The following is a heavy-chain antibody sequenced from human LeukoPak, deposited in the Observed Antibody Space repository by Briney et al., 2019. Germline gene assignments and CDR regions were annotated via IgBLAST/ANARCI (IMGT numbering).Heavy chain of an antibody. CDR3: AKDHGYSSGWYRGVAEGFRFDY. CDR1: GFTFSDYY. D-gene: IGHD6-19*01. Sequence: GGSLRLSCAASGFTFSDYYMSWIRQAPGKGLEWVSYISSSGSTIYYADSVKGRFTISRDNSKNTLYLQMNSLRAEDTAVYYCAKDHGYSSGWYRGVAEGFRFDYWGQGTLVTVSS. J-gene: IGHJ4*02. V-gene: IGHV3-11*01. CDR2: ISSSGSTI.